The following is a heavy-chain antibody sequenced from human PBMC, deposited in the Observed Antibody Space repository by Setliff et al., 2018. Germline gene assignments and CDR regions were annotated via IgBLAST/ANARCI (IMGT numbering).Heavy chain of an antibody. D-gene: IGHD3-22*01. CDR2: IKQDGSTK. V-gene: IGHV3-7*01. CDR3: VRDDADNYDAFDN. Sequence: GGSLRLSCVVSGFSFSRHWMSWVRQAPGKGLEWVADIKQDGSTKYYLDSVKGRFTISRDNAKRSLYLQMSGLRADDTGVYYCVRDDADNYDAFDNWGQGTSVTVSS. J-gene: IGHJ3*02. CDR1: GFSFSRHW.